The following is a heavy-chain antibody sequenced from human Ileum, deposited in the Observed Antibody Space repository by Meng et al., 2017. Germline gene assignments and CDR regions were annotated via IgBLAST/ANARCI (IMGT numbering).Heavy chain of an antibody. CDR2: IHYSGST. Sequence: QLQLMQWGAGMLKPSETLSLTCNVYGDSFTDYYWNRIRQPPGKGLEWIGEIHYSGSTNYNPSLESRVTISEDTSQKQFSLRLSSVTAADTAVYYCARRIRGGSYLGWGQGTLVTVSS. J-gene: IGHJ4*02. CDR1: GDSFTDYY. V-gene: IGHV4-34*01. D-gene: IGHD1-26*01. CDR3: ARRIRGGSYLG.